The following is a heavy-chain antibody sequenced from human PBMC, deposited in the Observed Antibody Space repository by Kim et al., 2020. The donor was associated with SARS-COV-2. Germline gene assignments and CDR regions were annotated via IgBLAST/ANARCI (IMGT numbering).Heavy chain of an antibody. V-gene: IGHV3-30*18. CDR3: AKDQLLGYCSSTSCPAGHYYGMDV. D-gene: IGHD2-2*01. J-gene: IGHJ6*02. CDR2: ISYDGSNK. CDR1: GFTFSSYG. Sequence: GGSLRLSCAASGFTFSSYGMHWVRQAPGKGLEWVAVISYDGSNKYYADSVKGRFTISRDNSKNTLYLQMNSLRAEDTAVYYCAKDQLLGYCSSTSCPAGHYYGMDVWGQGTTVTVSS.